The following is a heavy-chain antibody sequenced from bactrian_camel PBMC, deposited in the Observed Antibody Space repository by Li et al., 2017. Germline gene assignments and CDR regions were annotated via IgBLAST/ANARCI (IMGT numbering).Heavy chain of an antibody. Sequence: QLVESGGGLVQPGGSLILSSAACRYSGSLCSMGFCRQAPGKERELISPIICDVICDGRWKYIQTSSVKGRLTISRNNAKNTVALQMNSLKSEDTALYYCAADIVGIIAGQGTQVTVS. V-gene: IGHV3S40*01. D-gene: IGHD2*01. CDR2: IICDVICDGRWKY. J-gene: IGHJ4*01. CDR1: RYSGSLCS.